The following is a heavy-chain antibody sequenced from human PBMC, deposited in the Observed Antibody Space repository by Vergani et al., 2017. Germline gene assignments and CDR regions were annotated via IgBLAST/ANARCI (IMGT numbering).Heavy chain of an antibody. D-gene: IGHD3-10*01. CDR1: GYTLTELS. J-gene: IGHJ6*02. CDR3: ATDRYLMVRGGNYYYYGMDV. Sequence: QVQLVQSGAEVKKPGASVKVSCKVSGYTLTELSMHWVRQAPGKGLEWMGGFDPEDGETIYAQKFQGRVTMTEDTSTDTASMELSSLRSEDTAVYYCATDRYLMVRGGNYYYYGMDVWGQGTTVTVSS. CDR2: FDPEDGET. V-gene: IGHV1-24*01.